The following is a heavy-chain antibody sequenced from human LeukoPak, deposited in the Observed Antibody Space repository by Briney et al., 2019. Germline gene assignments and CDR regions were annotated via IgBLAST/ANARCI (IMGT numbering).Heavy chain of an antibody. V-gene: IGHV4-38-2*02. CDR2: IYHSGST. Sequence: TASETLSLTCAVSGYSISSGYYWGWIRQPPGKGLEWIGSIYHSGSTYYNPSLKSRVTTSVDTSKNQFSLKLSSVTAADTAVYYCARDRGVWYFDLWGRGTLVIVSS. CDR1: GYSISSGYY. J-gene: IGHJ2*01. D-gene: IGHD3-10*01. CDR3: ARDRGVWYFDL.